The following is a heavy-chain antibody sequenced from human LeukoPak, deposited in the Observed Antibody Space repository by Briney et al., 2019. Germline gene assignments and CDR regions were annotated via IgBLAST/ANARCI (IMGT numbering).Heavy chain of an antibody. CDR2: INPNSGGT. Sequence: ASVKVSCKASGYTFTSYGISWVRQAPGQGLEWMGWINPNSGGTNYAQKFQGRVTMTRDTSISTAYMDLSSLRSDDTAVYYCTRDLLRGSSEFGMDVWAQGTTVTVSS. J-gene: IGHJ6*02. CDR1: GYTFTSYG. V-gene: IGHV1-2*02. D-gene: IGHD6-6*01. CDR3: TRDLLRGSSEFGMDV.